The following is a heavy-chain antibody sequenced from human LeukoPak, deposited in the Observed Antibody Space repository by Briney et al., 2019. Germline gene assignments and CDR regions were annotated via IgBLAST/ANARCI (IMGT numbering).Heavy chain of an antibody. D-gene: IGHD3-10*01. CDR3: AKIGDYYGSGSYYNQGDY. V-gene: IGHV4-59*01. J-gene: IGHJ4*02. CDR2: IYYSGST. Sequence: PSETLSLTCTVSGGSISSYYWSWIRQPPGKGLEWIGYIYYSGSTNYNPSLKSRVTISVDTSTNQFSLKLSSVTAADTAVYYCAKIGDYYGSGSYYNQGDYWGQGTLVTVSS. CDR1: GGSISSYY.